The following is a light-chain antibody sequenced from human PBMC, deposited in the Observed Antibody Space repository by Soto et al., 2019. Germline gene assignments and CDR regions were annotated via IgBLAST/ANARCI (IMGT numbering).Light chain of an antibody. J-gene: IGLJ2*01. CDR2: RNN. CDR3: AAWDDSLSGVV. V-gene: IGLV1-47*01. CDR1: SSNIGSNY. Sequence: QSVLTQPPSASGTPGQRVTISCSGSSSNIGSNYVFWYQHLPGTAPKLLIYRNNQRPSGVPDRFSGSKSGTSASLAISGLPSEDETDYYGAAWDDSLSGVVFGGGTKLTVL.